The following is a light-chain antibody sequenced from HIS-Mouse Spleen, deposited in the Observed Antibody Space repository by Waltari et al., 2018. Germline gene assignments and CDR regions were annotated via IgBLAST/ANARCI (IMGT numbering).Light chain of an antibody. CDR3: QQYYSTPYT. J-gene: IGKJ2*01. V-gene: IGKV4-1*01. CDR1: QSVLYSSNNKNY. CDR2: WAS. Sequence: DIVMTQSPDSLAVSLGERATINCKSSQSVLYSSNNKNYLAWYQQKPGQPTKLLIYWASTRESGVPDRFSGSGSGTDFTLTISSLQAEDVAVYYCQQYYSTPYTFGQGTKL.